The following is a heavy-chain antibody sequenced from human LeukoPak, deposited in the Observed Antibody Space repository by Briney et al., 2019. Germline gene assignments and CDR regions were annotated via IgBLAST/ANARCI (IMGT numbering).Heavy chain of an antibody. CDR2: ISAYNGNT. V-gene: IGHV1-18*01. CDR3: ARVITMIVVVIKETGLDY. D-gene: IGHD3-22*01. Sequence: GASVKVSCKASGYTFTSYGISWVQQAPGQGLEWMGWISAYNGNTNYAQKLQGRVTMTTDTSTSTAYMELRSLRSDDTAVYYCARVITMIVVVIKETGLDYWGQGTLVTVSS. J-gene: IGHJ4*02. CDR1: GYTFTSYG.